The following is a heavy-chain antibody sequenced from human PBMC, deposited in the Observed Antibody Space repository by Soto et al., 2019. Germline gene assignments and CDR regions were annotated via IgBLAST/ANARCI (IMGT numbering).Heavy chain of an antibody. Sequence: SETLSLTCTVSGGSISSNYWSWIRQPPGKGLEWIGYIYYSGSTNYNPSLKSRVTISVDTSKNQFSLKLSSVTAADTAVYYCARFYCSSASCYFDSWGQGTLVTVSS. CDR2: IYYSGST. V-gene: IGHV4-59*08. CDR1: GGSISSNY. J-gene: IGHJ4*02. D-gene: IGHD2-2*01. CDR3: ARFYCSSASCYFDS.